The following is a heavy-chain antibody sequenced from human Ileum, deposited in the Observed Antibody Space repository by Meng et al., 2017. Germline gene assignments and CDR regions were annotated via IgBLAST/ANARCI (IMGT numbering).Heavy chain of an antibody. V-gene: IGHV3-7*01. CDR2: LNQDGSGK. CDR1: GFVFSSNW. CDR3: ATVGDGYIYESRGS. D-gene: IGHD5-18*01. J-gene: IGHJ4*02. Sequence: GGSLRLSCEASGFVFSSNWMTWVRQAPGKGLEWVACLNQDGSGKYYLDSVKGRFTISRENAKNSLYLQMNSLRADDTAVYYCATVGDGYIYESRGSWGQGTLVTVSS.